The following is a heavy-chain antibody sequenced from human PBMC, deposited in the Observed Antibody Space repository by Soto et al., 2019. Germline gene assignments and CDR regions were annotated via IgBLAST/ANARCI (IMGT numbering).Heavy chain of an antibody. J-gene: IGHJ4*02. CDR1: GFTFSTYA. CDR2: ITGSGGST. CDR3: PKAPSVDSGGMDY. V-gene: IGHV3-23*01. Sequence: EVQLLESGGGLVQPGGSLRLSCAASGFTFSTYAMIWVRQAPGKGLEWVSVITGSGGSTYYADSVKGRFTISRDTSKNPLFLQMNGRGAEDTAVYYCPKAPSVDSGGMDYGGQGPMFPVSS. D-gene: IGHD3-10*01.